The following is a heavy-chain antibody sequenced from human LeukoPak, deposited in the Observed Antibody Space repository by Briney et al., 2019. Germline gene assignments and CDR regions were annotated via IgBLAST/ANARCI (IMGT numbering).Heavy chain of an antibody. CDR3: ARDQVPLWFGELHYGMDV. CDR1: GFTFSSYA. Sequence: PGGSLGLSCAASGFTFSSYAMHWVRQAPGKGLEWVAVISYDGSNKYYADSVKGRFTVSRDNSKNTLYLQMNSLRAEDTAVYYCARDQVPLWFGELHYGMDVWGQGTTVTVSS. V-gene: IGHV3-30-3*01. J-gene: IGHJ6*02. CDR2: ISYDGSNK. D-gene: IGHD3-10*01.